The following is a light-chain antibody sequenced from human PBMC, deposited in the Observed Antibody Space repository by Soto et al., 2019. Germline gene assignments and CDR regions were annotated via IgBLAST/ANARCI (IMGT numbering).Light chain of an antibody. Sequence: EIVMTQSPATLSVSPGERATLSCRASQSVSSNLAWYQQKPGQAHWLLIYGASTRPTGIPARFSGSGSGTEFTLTISSLQSEDFAFYYCQQYNNWPPGTFGQGTTVEIK. V-gene: IGKV3-15*01. CDR1: QSVSSN. CDR2: GAS. J-gene: IGKJ1*01. CDR3: QQYNNWPPGT.